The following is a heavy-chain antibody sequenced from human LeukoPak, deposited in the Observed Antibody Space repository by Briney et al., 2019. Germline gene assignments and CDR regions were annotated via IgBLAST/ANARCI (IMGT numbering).Heavy chain of an antibody. Sequence: ASVKVSCKASGYTFTSYAMHWVRQAPGQRLEWMGWINAGNGNTKYSQEFQGRVTITRDTSASTAYMELSSLRSDDTAVYYCARARDELRYFDWLLERLLDYWGQGTLVTVSS. D-gene: IGHD3-9*01. V-gene: IGHV1-3*01. J-gene: IGHJ4*02. CDR2: INAGNGNT. CDR3: ARARDELRYFDWLLERLLDY. CDR1: GYTFTSYA.